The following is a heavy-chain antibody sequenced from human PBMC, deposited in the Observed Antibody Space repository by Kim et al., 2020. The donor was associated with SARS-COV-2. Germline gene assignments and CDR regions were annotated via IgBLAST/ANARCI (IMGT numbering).Heavy chain of an antibody. V-gene: IGHV4-39*07. CDR1: GGSISSSSYY. J-gene: IGHJ4*02. Sequence: SETLSLTCTVSGGSISSSSYYWGWIRQPPGKGLEWIGSIYYSGSTYYNPSLKSRVTISVDTSKNQFSLKLSSVTAAATAVYYCAREVGYYDDYWGQGTLVTVSS. CDR3: AREVGYYDDY. CDR2: IYYSGST. D-gene: IGHD3-16*01.